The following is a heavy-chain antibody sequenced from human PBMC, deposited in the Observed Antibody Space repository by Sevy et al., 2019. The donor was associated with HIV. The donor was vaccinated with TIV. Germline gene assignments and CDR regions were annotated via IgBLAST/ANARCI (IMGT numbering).Heavy chain of an antibody. J-gene: IGHJ1*01. CDR3: ARGENDDEFFQY. V-gene: IGHV3-74*03. Sequence: GSLRLSCAASGFIFNQYWMNWVRQAPGKGLVWVARIYGDGSSPKYADSVKGRFIVSRDNSRNILSLEMSSLTRDDTAVYYCARGENDDEFFQYWGQGTLVTVSS. D-gene: IGHD1-26*01. CDR2: IYGDGSSP. CDR1: GFIFNQYW.